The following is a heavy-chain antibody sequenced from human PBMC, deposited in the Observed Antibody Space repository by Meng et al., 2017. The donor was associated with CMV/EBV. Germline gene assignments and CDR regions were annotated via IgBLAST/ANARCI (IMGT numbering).Heavy chain of an antibody. CDR1: GFTVSSYS. J-gene: IGHJ4*02. CDR3: ASDLRRGKDY. V-gene: IGHV3-21*01. CDR2: ISSSSSYI. Sequence: GESLITPRASSGFTVSSYSMNWVRQAPGQGLEWVSSISSSSSYIYYADSVKGRFTISRDNAKNSLYLQMNSLRAENTAVYYCASDLRRGKDYWGQGTLVTVSS.